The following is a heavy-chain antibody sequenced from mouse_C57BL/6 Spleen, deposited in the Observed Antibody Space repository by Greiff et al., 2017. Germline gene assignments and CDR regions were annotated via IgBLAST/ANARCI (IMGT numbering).Heavy chain of an antibody. D-gene: IGHD1-2*01. CDR3: ARRGLRPLTMDY. CDR1: GFTFSSYG. J-gene: IGHJ4*01. V-gene: IGHV5-6*02. Sequence: EVMLVESGGDLVKPGGSLKLSCAASGFTFSSYGMSWVRQTPDKRLEWVATISSGGSYTYYPDSVKGRFTISRDNAKNTLYLQMSSLKSEDTAMYYCARRGLRPLTMDYWGQGTSVTVSS. CDR2: ISSGGSYT.